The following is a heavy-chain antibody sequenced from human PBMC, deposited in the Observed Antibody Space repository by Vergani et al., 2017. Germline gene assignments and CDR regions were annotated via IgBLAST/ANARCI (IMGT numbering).Heavy chain of an antibody. CDR2: IYYSGGA. V-gene: IGHV4-31*03. CDR1: GGSISSGGYY. D-gene: IGHD2-21*01. Sequence: QVQLQESGPGLVKPSQTLSLTCTVSGGSISSGGYYWSWIRQHPGKGLEWIGYIYYSGGAYHNPSLKSRVTISVDTSKNQFSLKLSSVTAADTAVYYCARITHTRWFDPWGQGTLVTVSS. CDR3: ARITHTRWFDP. J-gene: IGHJ5*02.